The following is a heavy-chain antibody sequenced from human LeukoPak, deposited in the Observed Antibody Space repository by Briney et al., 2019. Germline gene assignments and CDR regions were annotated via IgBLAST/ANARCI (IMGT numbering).Heavy chain of an antibody. CDR1: GFTFSSYD. D-gene: IGHD1-26*01. J-gene: IGHJ4*02. V-gene: IGHV3-23*01. CDR2: IRPSGDNT. CDR3: ARRRDSGSLQHFDY. Sequence: GGSLRLSCAASGFTFSSYDMTWVRQAPGRGLEWVSSIRPSGDNTYYGDSVKGRFTISRDNAKNSLYLQMNSLRAEDTAVYYCARRRDSGSLQHFDYWGQGTLVTVSS.